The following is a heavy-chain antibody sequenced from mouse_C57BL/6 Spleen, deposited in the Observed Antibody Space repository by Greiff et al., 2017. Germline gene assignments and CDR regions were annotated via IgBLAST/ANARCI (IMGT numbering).Heavy chain of an antibody. J-gene: IGHJ2*01. CDR3: TTLGYYGSSYFDY. D-gene: IGHD1-1*01. CDR2: IDPEGGGT. V-gene: IGHV14-1*01. Sequence: VQLQQSGAELVRPGASVKLSCTASGFNINDYYMHWVKQRPEQGLEWIGMIDPEGGGTEYAPKFQGKATMTADTSSNTAYLQLSSLTSEDTAVYYCTTLGYYGSSYFDYWGQGTTLTVSS. CDR1: GFNINDYY.